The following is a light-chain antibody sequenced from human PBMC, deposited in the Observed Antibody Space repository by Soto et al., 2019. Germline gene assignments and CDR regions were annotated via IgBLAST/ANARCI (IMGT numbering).Light chain of an antibody. J-gene: IGKJ3*01. V-gene: IGKV1-9*01. CDR2: GAS. CDR1: QDISRY. Sequence: QLTQSPSSLSASVGDRVTITCRASQDISRYLAWYQQRAGKAPKLQIYGASTLQSGVPSRFSGSGSGTEFTLTISSLQPEDFATYHCQQRQRTPFTFGPGTTVDV. CDR3: QQRQRTPFT.